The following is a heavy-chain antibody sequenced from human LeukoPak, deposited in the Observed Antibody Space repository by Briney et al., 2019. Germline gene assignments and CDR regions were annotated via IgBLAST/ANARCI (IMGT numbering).Heavy chain of an antibody. Sequence: PGGSLRLSCAASGFTFSSYAMSWVRQAPGKGLEWVSAISGSGGSTYYADSVKGRFTISRDNSKNTLYLQMNSLRAEDTAVYYCAKGAGRLRWALNYYFDYWGQGTLVTVSS. J-gene: IGHJ4*02. CDR3: AKGAGRLRWALNYYFDY. CDR1: GFTFSSYA. V-gene: IGHV3-23*01. D-gene: IGHD1-7*01. CDR2: ISGSGGST.